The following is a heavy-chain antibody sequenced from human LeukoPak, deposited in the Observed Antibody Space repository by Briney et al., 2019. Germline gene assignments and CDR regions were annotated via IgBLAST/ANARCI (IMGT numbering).Heavy chain of an antibody. D-gene: IGHD3-10*01. CDR2: IYPGDSDT. V-gene: IGHV5-51*01. CDR1: GSNFIIYW. Sequence: GGALQIYCQGSGSNFIIYWIAGVRPVPGKGLEWMGIIYPGDSDTRYSPSFQGQVTISADESISTAYLQWISLKASDTAMYYCARGGDFFGSGSPFDYWGQGTLVTVSS. J-gene: IGHJ4*02. CDR3: ARGGDFFGSGSPFDY.